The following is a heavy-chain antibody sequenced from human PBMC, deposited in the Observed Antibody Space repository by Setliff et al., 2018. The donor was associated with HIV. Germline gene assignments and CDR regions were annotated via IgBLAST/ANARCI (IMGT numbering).Heavy chain of an antibody. Sequence: PSETLSLTCTVSGGSISSTNYFWGWIRQPPGKGLEWIGTIYYHGSTYYNPSLKSRVTISIDTSKNQFSLQLTSVTAADTAVYYCAREGRGDPAVATTRIDYWGQGKLVTVSS. J-gene: IGHJ4*02. CDR3: AREGRGDPAVATTRIDY. CDR2: IYYHGST. V-gene: IGHV4-39*02. CDR1: GGSISSTNYF. D-gene: IGHD1-1*01.